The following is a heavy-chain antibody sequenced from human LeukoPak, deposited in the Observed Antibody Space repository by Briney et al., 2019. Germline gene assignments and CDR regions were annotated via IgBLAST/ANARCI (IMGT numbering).Heavy chain of an antibody. Sequence: ASVKVSCKASGYTFTSYGISWVRQAPGQGLEWMGWISAYNGNTNYAQKLQGRVTMTTDTSTSTAYMELRSLRSDDTAVYYCARIPAGYCSSTSCYPLGYMDVWGKGTTVTASS. J-gene: IGHJ6*03. CDR1: GYTFTSYG. CDR2: ISAYNGNT. CDR3: ARIPAGYCSSTSCYPLGYMDV. D-gene: IGHD2-2*01. V-gene: IGHV1-18*01.